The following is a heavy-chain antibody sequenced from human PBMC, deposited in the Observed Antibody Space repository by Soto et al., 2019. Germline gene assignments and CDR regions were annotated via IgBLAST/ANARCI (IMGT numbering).Heavy chain of an antibody. J-gene: IGHJ3*01. CDR2: ITSIGSSTT. D-gene: IGHD3-22*01. CDR1: GLTFSDYY. Sequence: GGSLRLSCAASGLTFSDYYMSWIRQAPGKGLEWVSYITSIGSSTTYYADSVKGRFTISRDNAKNSLYLQMNSLRAEDTAVYYCARDQLYYNDISGRPLNAFDVWGQGTMVTVSS. CDR3: ARDQLYYNDISGRPLNAFDV. V-gene: IGHV3-11*04.